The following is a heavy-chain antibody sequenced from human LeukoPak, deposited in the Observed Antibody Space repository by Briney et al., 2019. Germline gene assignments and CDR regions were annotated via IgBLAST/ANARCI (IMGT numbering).Heavy chain of an antibody. Sequence: GGSLRLSCAASGFTVSSNYMSWVRQAPGKGLEWVSVIYSGGSTYYADSVKGRFTISRDNSKNTLYLQMNSLRAEDTAVYYCARDSRFDPYYYYYMDVWGKGTTVTISS. CDR3: ARDSRFDPYYYYYMDV. J-gene: IGHJ6*03. V-gene: IGHV3-66*01. CDR1: GFTVSSNY. CDR2: IYSGGST.